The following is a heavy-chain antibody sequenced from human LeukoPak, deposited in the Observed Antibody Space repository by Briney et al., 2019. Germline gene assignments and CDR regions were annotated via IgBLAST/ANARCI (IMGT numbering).Heavy chain of an antibody. CDR2: IYYSGST. Sequence: TSETLSLTCTVSGGSISSSSYYWGWIRQPPGKGLEWIGSIYYSGSTYYNPSLKSRVTISVDTSKNQFSLKLSSVTAADTAVYYCARRHSGSYYIHFDYWGQGTLVTVSS. D-gene: IGHD1-26*01. CDR3: ARRHSGSYYIHFDY. V-gene: IGHV4-39*01. J-gene: IGHJ4*02. CDR1: GGSISSSSYY.